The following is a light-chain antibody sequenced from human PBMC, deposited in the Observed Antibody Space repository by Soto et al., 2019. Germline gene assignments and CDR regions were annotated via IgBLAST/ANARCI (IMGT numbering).Light chain of an antibody. CDR3: QQYTNWPYT. Sequence: EIVMTQSPATLSVSPGERASLSCRASQSVGSNLAWYQQKPGQAPKLLIYEASNMATGIPARFSGSGSGTEFTLTISRLQSEDFATYSCQQYTNWPYTFGQGTKLEIK. CDR2: EAS. V-gene: IGKV3-15*01. CDR1: QSVGSN. J-gene: IGKJ2*01.